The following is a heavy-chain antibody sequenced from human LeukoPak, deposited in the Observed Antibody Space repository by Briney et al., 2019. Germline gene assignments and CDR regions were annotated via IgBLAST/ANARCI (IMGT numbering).Heavy chain of an antibody. Sequence: PGGSLRLSCVVSGFTVSSNYLNWVRQAPGKGLEWVSLLYSAGNTFYADSVKGRFTISRDNSKNTFFLQMNSLRAEDTAVYYCASQFHGGTHLPLAYWGQGTLVTVSS. J-gene: IGHJ4*02. V-gene: IGHV3-66*04. D-gene: IGHD4-23*01. CDR2: LYSAGNT. CDR3: ASQFHGGTHLPLAY. CDR1: GFTVSSNY.